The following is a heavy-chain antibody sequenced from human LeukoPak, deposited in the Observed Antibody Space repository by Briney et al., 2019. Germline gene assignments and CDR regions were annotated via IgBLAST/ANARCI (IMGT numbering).Heavy chain of an antibody. V-gene: IGHV4-34*01. J-gene: IGHJ4*02. D-gene: IGHD3-10*01. Sequence: PSETLSFTCAVYGGSFSGYYWSWIRQPPGKGLEWIGEINHSGSTNYNPSLKSRVTISVDTSKNQFSLKLSSVTAADTAVYYCARSVGRELLWFGELLDWGQGTLVTVSS. CDR3: ARSVGRELLWFGELLD. CDR2: INHSGST. CDR1: GGSFSGYY.